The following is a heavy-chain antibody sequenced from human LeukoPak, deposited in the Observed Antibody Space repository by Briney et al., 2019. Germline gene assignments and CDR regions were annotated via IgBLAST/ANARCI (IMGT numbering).Heavy chain of an antibody. CDR1: GFIFDDFG. CDR2: ISGGGGST. CDR3: AKARGGDFWSGYLYFDY. J-gene: IGHJ4*02. V-gene: IGHV3-23*01. Sequence: GGSLRLSCVASGFIFDDFGMSWVRQAPGKGLEWVSAISGGGGSTYYADSVKGRFTISRDNSKNTLYLQMNSLRAEDTAVYYCAKARGGDFWSGYLYFDYWGQGTLVTVSS. D-gene: IGHD3-3*01.